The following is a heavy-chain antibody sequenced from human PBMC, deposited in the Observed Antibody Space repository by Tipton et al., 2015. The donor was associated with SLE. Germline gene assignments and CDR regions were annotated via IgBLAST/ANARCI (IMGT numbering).Heavy chain of an antibody. CDR1: GGSSSGYY. D-gene: IGHD1-1*01. CDR3: SRGAGLEGSYSYDSYMDF. Sequence: TLSLTCAVSGGSSSGYYWSWIRQPPGKGLEWIGDINHSGSTRYNPSIKSRVTITVDTSKNQTSLRLSTVTAADTAVYYCSRGAGLEGSYSYDSYMDFWGKAPAVAAS. V-gene: IGHV4-34*01. CDR2: INHSGST. J-gene: IGHJ6*03.